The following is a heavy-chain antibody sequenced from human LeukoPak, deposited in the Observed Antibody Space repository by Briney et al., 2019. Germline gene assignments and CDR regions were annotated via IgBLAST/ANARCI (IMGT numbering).Heavy chain of an antibody. CDR3: ATYVRGDFDY. V-gene: IGHV3-23*01. D-gene: IGHD3-10*02. Sequence: GGSLRLSCATSGFTFSSYAMSWVRQAPGKGLEWVSTVSGGGGSTWYADSVKGQFTISRDNSKNTLYLQMNSLRAEDTAVYYCATYVRGDFDYWGQGTLVTVSS. CDR1: GFTFSSYA. CDR2: VSGGGGST. J-gene: IGHJ4*02.